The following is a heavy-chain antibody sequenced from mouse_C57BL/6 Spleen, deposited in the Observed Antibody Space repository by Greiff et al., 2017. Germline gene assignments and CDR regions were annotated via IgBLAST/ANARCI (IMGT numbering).Heavy chain of an antibody. J-gene: IGHJ2*01. D-gene: IGHD2-5*01. CDR3: VRDRGNSNYLDY. CDR2: IRSKSSNYAT. Sequence: EVQRVESGGGLVQPKGSLKLSCAASGFTFNTYAMHWVRQAPGKGLEWVARIRSKSSNYATYYADSVKDRFTISRDDSQSMLYLQMNNLKTEDTAMYYCVRDRGNSNYLDYWGQGTTLTVSS. CDR1: GFTFNTYA. V-gene: IGHV10-3*01.